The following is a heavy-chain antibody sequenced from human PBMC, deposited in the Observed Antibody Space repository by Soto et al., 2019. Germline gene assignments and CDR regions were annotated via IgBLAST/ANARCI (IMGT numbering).Heavy chain of an antibody. Sequence: ASVKVSCKASGYNLTGYYMHWVRQAPGQGLEWLGWINPNSGGTNYAQKFQGRVTMTRDTSISTAYMELSRLRSDDTAVYYCARVGRFLEWLLLFDPWGQGTLVTVSS. D-gene: IGHD3-3*01. CDR3: ARVGRFLEWLLLFDP. V-gene: IGHV1-2*02. J-gene: IGHJ5*02. CDR1: GYNLTGYY. CDR2: INPNSGGT.